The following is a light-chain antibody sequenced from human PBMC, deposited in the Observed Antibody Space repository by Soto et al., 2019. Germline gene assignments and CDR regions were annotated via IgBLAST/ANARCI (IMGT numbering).Light chain of an antibody. CDR3: QQYYSAPHT. CDR1: QSVLYSSNNKNY. CDR2: WAS. J-gene: IGKJ2*01. V-gene: IGKV4-1*01. Sequence: DIVMTQSPDSLAVSLGERATINCKPSQSVLYSSNNKNYLAWYQQKPGQPPKLLIYWASTRESGVPDRFSGSGSGTDFTLTISSLQAEDVAVYYCQQYYSAPHTFGRGTKLEIK.